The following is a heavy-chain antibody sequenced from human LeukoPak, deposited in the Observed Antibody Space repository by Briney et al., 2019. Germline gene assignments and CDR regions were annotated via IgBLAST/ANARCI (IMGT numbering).Heavy chain of an antibody. CDR2: INHSGST. D-gene: IGHD1-1*01. V-gene: IGHV4-34*01. Sequence: SETLSLTCAVYGGSFSGYYWSWIRQPPRKGLEWIGEINHSGSTNYNPSLKSRVTISVDTSKNQFSLKLSSVTAADTAVYYCAKMTTRYYYYYYMDVWGKGTTVTISS. CDR3: AKMTTRYYYYYYMDV. CDR1: GGSFSGYY. J-gene: IGHJ6*03.